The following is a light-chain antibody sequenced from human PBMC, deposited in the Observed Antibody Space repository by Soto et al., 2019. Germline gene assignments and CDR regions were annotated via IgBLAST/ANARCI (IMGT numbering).Light chain of an antibody. CDR1: QSVSISY. Sequence: EIVMTQSPATLSLSPGERATLSCWASQSVSISYLAWYQLKPGLAPRLLIYDSSSRATGIPDRFSGSGSGTDFTLTINRLEPDDSAVYYCQQYRSLITFGQGTRLEIK. CDR3: QQYRSLIT. CDR2: DSS. V-gene: IGKV3D-20*01. J-gene: IGKJ5*01.